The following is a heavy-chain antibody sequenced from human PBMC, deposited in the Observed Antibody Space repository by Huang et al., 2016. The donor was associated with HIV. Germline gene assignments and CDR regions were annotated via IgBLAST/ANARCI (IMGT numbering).Heavy chain of an antibody. CDR1: GFSFSHYG. V-gene: IGHV3-30*02. J-gene: IGHJ4*02. CDR3: ATDLGGYSFDY. Sequence: QEQLVESGGGVVQPGGSLRLACATSGFSFSHYGMPWVRQAPGRGREWVAFIRFDGGNKHYADSAKGRFTIARDNSKKMLFLEMNSLRGDDTAFYYCATDLGGYSFDYWGQGALVSVSS. D-gene: IGHD2-21*02. CDR2: IRFDGGNK.